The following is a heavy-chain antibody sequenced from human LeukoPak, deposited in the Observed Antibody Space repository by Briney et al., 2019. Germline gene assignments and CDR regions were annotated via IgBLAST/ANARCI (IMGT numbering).Heavy chain of an antibody. CDR3: ARRYCSGGSCYRAFDI. CDR1: GYSFTRYW. Sequence: GESLKISCKGSGYSFTRYWIGWVRQMPGKGLEWMGIIYPGDSDTRYSPSFQGQATISADKSISTAYLQWSSLKASDTAMYYCARRYCSGGSCYRAFDIWGQGTMVTVSS. CDR2: IYPGDSDT. D-gene: IGHD2-15*01. J-gene: IGHJ3*02. V-gene: IGHV5-51*01.